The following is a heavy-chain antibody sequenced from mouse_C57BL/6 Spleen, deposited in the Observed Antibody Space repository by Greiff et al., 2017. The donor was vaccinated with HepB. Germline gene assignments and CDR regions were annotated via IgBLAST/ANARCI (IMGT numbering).Heavy chain of an antibody. Sequence: EVKLVESGGDLVKPGGSLKLSCAASGFTFSSYGMSWVRQTPDKRLEWVATISSGGSYTYYPDSVKGRFTISRDNAKNTLYLQMSSLKSEDTAMYYCARQDYDYDEAWFAYWGQGTLVTVSA. CDR1: GFTFSSYG. V-gene: IGHV5-6*02. D-gene: IGHD2-4*01. J-gene: IGHJ3*01. CDR3: ARQDYDYDEAWFAY. CDR2: ISSGGSYT.